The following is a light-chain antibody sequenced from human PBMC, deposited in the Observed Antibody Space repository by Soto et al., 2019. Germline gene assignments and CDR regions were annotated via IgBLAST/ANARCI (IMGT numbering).Light chain of an antibody. CDR1: SSNIGAGYD. Sequence: QSVLTQPPSVSGAPGQRVTISCTGSSSNIGAGYDVHWYQQLPGTAPKLLISGNSNRPSGVPDRFSGSKSGTSASLAISGLQAEDEADYYCQSYDSGRSASYVFGTGTKLTVL. V-gene: IGLV1-40*01. CDR3: QSYDSGRSASYV. CDR2: GNS. J-gene: IGLJ1*01.